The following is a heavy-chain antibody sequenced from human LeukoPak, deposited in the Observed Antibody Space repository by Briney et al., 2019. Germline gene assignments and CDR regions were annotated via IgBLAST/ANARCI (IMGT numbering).Heavy chain of an antibody. Sequence: SETLSLTCTVSGGSISSSSYYWGWIRQPPGKGLEWIGSIYYSGSTYYNPSLKSRVTISVDTSKNQFSLKLSSVTAADTAVYYCARGFIAAAEQYYFDYWGQGTLVTVSS. CDR3: ARGFIAAAEQYYFDY. V-gene: IGHV4-39*07. D-gene: IGHD6-13*01. J-gene: IGHJ4*02. CDR1: GGSISSSSYY. CDR2: IYYSGST.